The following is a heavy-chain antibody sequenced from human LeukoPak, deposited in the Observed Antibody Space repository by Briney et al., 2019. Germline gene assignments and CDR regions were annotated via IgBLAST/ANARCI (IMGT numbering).Heavy chain of an antibody. CDR2: ISSSSTI. D-gene: IGHD5-12*01. CDR3: ARDPDSGYDSHGMDV. CDR1: GFTFSSYS. J-gene: IGHJ6*02. V-gene: IGHV3-48*01. Sequence: PGGSLRLSCAASGFTFSSYSMNWVRQAPGKGLEWVSYISSSSTIYYADSVKGRFTISRDNAKNSLYLQMNSLRAEDTAVYYCARDPDSGYDSHGMDVWGQGTTVTVSS.